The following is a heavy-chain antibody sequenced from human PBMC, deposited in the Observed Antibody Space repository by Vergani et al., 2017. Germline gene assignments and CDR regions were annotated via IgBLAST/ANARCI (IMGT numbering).Heavy chain of an antibody. Sequence: QVQLVQSGAEVKKPGSSVKVSCKASGGTFSSYALNWVRQAPGQGLEWMGSIIPSLATTIYAQKFQGRVTITADESTSTAYMALSSLKSEDTAVFYCARATCSGGSCYRGFEYLGQGSLITVSS. V-gene: IGHV1-69*11. J-gene: IGHJ4*02. CDR1: GGTFSSYA. CDR3: ARATCSGGSCYRGFEY. CDR2: IIPSLATT. D-gene: IGHD2-15*01.